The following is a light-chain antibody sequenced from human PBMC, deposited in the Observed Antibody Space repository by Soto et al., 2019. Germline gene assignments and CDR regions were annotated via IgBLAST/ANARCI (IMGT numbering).Light chain of an antibody. CDR2: DAS. CDR1: EDISNF. V-gene: IGKV1-33*01. Sequence: DIQMTQSPSSLSASVGDRVTISCQATEDISNFLNWYQQKPGKAPKLLIYDASNLEAGVPSRFSGGGSGTHFTLTISSLQPEDFATYYCEEYHNLPLSFGGGTKVDIK. J-gene: IGKJ4*01. CDR3: EEYHNLPLS.